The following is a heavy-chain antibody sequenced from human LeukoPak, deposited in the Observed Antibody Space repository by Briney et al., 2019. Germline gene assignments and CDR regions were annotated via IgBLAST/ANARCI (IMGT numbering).Heavy chain of an antibody. CDR2: ISTTGGST. CDR1: GFSFNNYA. D-gene: IGHD4-23*01. V-gene: IGHV3-23*01. J-gene: IGHJ4*02. Sequence: GGSLRLSCAASGFSFNNYAMSWVRQAPGKGLEWVSAISTTGGSTYYADSVKGRFTISRDNSKNTLSLQMDSLRVEDTAVYYCAKDWTTVVTPKGYYFDSWGQGTPVAVSS. CDR3: AKDWTTVVTPKGYYFDS.